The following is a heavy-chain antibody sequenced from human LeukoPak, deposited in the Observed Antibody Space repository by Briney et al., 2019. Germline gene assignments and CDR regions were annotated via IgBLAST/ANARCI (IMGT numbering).Heavy chain of an antibody. D-gene: IGHD6-13*01. CDR3: ARVREATIAPFFDY. CDR1: GDSISSGDYY. J-gene: IGHJ4*02. Sequence: PSETLSLTCTVSGDSISSGDYYWPRIRQHPGKGLEWIGCIYYSGSTYYNLSLKSRVIISADTSKNHFSLKLSSVTAADTAVYYCARVREATIAPFFDYWGQGILVTVSS. V-gene: IGHV4-31*03. CDR2: IYYSGST.